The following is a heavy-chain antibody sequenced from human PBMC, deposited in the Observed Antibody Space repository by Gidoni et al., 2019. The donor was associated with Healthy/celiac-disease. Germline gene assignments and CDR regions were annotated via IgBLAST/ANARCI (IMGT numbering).Heavy chain of an antibody. CDR2: ISGSGGST. CDR1: GFTFSSYA. D-gene: IGHD3-10*01. J-gene: IGHJ4*02. V-gene: IGHV3-23*01. CDR3: AKDRVWFGENYFDY. Sequence: EVQLLESGGGSVQPGGSLRLSCAASGFTFSSYAMSWVRQAQGKGLEWVSAISGSGGSTYYADSVKGRFTISRDNSKNTLYLQMNSLRAEDTAVYYCAKDRVWFGENYFDYWGQGTLVTVSS.